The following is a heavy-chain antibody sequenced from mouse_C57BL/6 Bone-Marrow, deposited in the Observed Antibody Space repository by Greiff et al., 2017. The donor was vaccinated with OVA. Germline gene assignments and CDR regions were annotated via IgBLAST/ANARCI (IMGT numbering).Heavy chain of an antibody. CDR2: FYPGSGSI. V-gene: IGHV1-62-2*01. CDR1: GYTFTEYT. CDR3: ARHEGRHYAMDY. Sequence: VQLQESGAELVKPGASVKLSCKASGYTFTEYTIHWVKQRSGQGLEWIGWFYPGSGSIKYNEKFKDKATLTAEKSSSTVYMELSRLTSEDAAVYCGARHEGRHYAMDYWGQGTSVTVSS. J-gene: IGHJ4*01.